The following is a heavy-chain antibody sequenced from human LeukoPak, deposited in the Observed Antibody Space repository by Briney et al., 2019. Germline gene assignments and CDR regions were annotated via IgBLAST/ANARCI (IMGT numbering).Heavy chain of an antibody. CDR2: INHSGST. J-gene: IGHJ3*02. CDR1: GGSFNGYY. Sequence: SETLSLTCGVYGGSFNGYYWSWIRQPPGKRLEWIGEINHSGSTNYNPSLKSRVTISVDTSKNQFSLKLSSVTAADTAVYYCAREGGKGWYVRSYTFDIWGRGTLVAVSS. D-gene: IGHD6-19*01. V-gene: IGHV4-34*01. CDR3: AREGGKGWYVRSYTFDI.